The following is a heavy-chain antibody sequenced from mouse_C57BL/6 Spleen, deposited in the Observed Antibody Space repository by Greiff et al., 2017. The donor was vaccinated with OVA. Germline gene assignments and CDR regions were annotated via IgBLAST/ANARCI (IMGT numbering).Heavy chain of an antibody. CDR3: TREGYYTYYYAMDY. CDR1: GFTFSSYA. Sequence: VESGEGLVKPGGSLKLSCAASGFTFSSYAMSWVRQTPEKRLEWVAYISSGGDYIYYADTVKGRFTISRDNARNTLYLQMSSLKSEDTAMYYCTREGYYTYYYAMDYWGQGTSVTVSS. J-gene: IGHJ4*01. V-gene: IGHV5-9-1*02. CDR2: ISSGGDYI. D-gene: IGHD2-3*01.